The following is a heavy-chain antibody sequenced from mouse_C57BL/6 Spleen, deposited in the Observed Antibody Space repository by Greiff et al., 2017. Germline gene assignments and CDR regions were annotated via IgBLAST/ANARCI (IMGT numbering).Heavy chain of an antibody. CDR1: GYTFTSYW. V-gene: IGHV1-69*01. CDR2: IDPSDSYT. CDR3: TSGLVGRDY. D-gene: IGHD2-12*01. Sequence: QVQLQQPGAELVMPGASVKLSCKASGYTFTSYWMHWVKQRPGQGLEWIGEIDPSDSYTNYNQQFKGKSTLTVDKSSSTAYMQLSSLTSEDSAVYYGTSGLVGRDYWGQGTTLTVSS. J-gene: IGHJ2*01.